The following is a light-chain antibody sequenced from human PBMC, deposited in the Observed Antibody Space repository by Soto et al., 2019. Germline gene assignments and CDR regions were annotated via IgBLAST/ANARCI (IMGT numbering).Light chain of an antibody. V-gene: IGLV2-14*03. CDR1: SSDVGGYNY. CDR2: DVS. CDR3: SSYKSSNTVV. J-gene: IGLJ2*01. Sequence: QSALTQPASVSGSPGQSITISCTGSSSDVGGYNYVSWYQQHPGKAPKLMIYDVSNRPSGVSNRFSGSKSANTASLTISGLQAEDEADYYCSSYKSSNTVVFGGGTKLTVL.